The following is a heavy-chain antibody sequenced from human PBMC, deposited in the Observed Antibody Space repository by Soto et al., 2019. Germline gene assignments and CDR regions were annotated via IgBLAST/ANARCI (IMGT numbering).Heavy chain of an antibody. CDR2: ISAYNGNT. D-gene: IGHD6-13*01. V-gene: IGHV1-18*01. CDR1: GYTFTSYG. Sequence: QVQLVQSGAEVKKPGASVKVSCKASGYTFTSYGISWVRQAPGQGLEWMGWISAYNGNTNYAQKLQGRVTMTTDTSTSKAYVELRSLRSDDTAVYYCASTRLAAVCYYYYGMDVWGQGTTVTVSS. CDR3: ASTRLAAVCYYYYGMDV. J-gene: IGHJ6*02.